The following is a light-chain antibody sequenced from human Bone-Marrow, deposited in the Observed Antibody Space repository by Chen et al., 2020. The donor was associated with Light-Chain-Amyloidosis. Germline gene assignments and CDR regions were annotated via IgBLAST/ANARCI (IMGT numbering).Light chain of an antibody. J-gene: IGLJ1*01. CDR3: SSYTITNTLV. CDR1: SSDVGGDNH. V-gene: IGLV2-14*01. Sequence: QSALTQPASVSGSPGQSIPISCTGTSSDVGGDNHVSWYQQHPDNAPKLMIYEVTNRPSWVPDRFSGSKSDNTASLTISGLQTEDEADYFCSSYTITNTLVFGSGTRVTVL. CDR2: EVT.